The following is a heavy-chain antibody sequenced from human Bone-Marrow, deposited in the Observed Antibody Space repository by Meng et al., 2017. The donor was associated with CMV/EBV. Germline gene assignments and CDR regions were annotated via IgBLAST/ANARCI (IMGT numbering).Heavy chain of an antibody. CDR1: GGTFSSYA. CDR2: IIPIFGTA. CDR3: ARDDGGGYCSSTSCYRLVRYGMDV. V-gene: IGHV1-69*05. D-gene: IGHD2-2*02. Sequence: SVKVSCKASGGTFSSYAISWVRQAPGQGLEWMGGIIPIFGTANYAQKFQGRVTITTDESTSTAYMELSSLRSEDTAVYYCARDDGGGYCSSTSCYRLVRYGMDVWGQGTTVTVSS. J-gene: IGHJ6*02.